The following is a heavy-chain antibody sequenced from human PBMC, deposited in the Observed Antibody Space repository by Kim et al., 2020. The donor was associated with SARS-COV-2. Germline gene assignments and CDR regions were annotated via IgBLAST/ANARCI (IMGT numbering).Heavy chain of an antibody. CDR2: IYYSGST. V-gene: IGHV4-59*01. CDR1: GGSISSYY. Sequence: SETLSLTCTVSGGSISSYYWSWIRQPPGKGLEWIGYIYYSGSTNYNPSLKSRVTISVDTSKNQFSLKLSSVTAADTAVYYCARASTYYGDPEDFDYWGQGTLVTVSS. J-gene: IGHJ4*02. D-gene: IGHD4-17*01. CDR3: ARASTYYGDPEDFDY.